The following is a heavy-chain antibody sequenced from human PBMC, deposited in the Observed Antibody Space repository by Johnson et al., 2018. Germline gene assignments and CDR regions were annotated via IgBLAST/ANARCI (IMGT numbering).Heavy chain of an antibody. CDR2: ITGRRSNI. J-gene: IGHJ6*02. V-gene: IGHV3-48*02. CDR1: GFTFSSYS. Sequence: VQLVQSGGGLVQPGGSLRLSCVASGFTFSSYSINWVRQAPGRGLEWVSYITGRRSNIHYADSVQGRFTISRDNAKNSVYLQMNSLRDEDTAVYYCARVGSGLYGVDVWGQGTTVIVSS. CDR3: ARVGSGLYGVDV. D-gene: IGHD3-3*01.